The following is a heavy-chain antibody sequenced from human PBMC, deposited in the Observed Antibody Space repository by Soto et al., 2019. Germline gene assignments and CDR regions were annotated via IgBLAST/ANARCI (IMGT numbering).Heavy chain of an antibody. J-gene: IGHJ6*02. CDR1: GFTFSSYG. CDR3: ARDIVRGYKYYYYGMDV. CDR2: IWYDGSNK. D-gene: IGHD5-18*01. V-gene: IGHV3-33*01. Sequence: GGSLRLSCAASGFTFSSYGMHWVRQAPGKGLEWVAVIWYDGSNKYYADSVKGRFTISRDNSKNTLYLQMNSLRAEDTAVYYCARDIVRGYKYYYYGMDVWGQGTTVTVSS.